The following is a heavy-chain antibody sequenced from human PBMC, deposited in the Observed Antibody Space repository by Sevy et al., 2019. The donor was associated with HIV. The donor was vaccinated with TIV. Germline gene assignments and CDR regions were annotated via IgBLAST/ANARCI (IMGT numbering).Heavy chain of an antibody. CDR3: AKSSGVAARGYYYGMDV. D-gene: IGHD6-6*01. Sequence: GGSLRLSCAASGFTFSSYAMSWVRQAPGKGLEWVSAIRGSGGSTYYADSVKGRFTISRDNSKNTLYLQMNSLRAEDTAVYDCAKSSGVAARGYYYGMDVWGQGTTVTVSS. J-gene: IGHJ6*02. V-gene: IGHV3-23*01. CDR1: GFTFSSYA. CDR2: IRGSGGST.